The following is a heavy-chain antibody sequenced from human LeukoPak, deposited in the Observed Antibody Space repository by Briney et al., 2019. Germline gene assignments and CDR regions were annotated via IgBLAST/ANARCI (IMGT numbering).Heavy chain of an antibody. J-gene: IGHJ5*02. CDR1: GFTFSSYA. CDR3: TTYSGYSDR. CDR2: IKAKTDGGTA. D-gene: IGHD5-12*01. V-gene: IGHV3-15*01. Sequence: GGSLRLSCAASGFTFSSYAMSWVRQAPGKGLEWVGRIKAKTDGGTADYAAPVRGRFTMSRDDSKNMLYLQLNSLKTEDTAIYYCTTYSGYSDRWGQGTLVTVSS.